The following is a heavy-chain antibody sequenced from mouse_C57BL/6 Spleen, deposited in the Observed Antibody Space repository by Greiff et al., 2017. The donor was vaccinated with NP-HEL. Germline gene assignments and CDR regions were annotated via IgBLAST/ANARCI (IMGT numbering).Heavy chain of an antibody. J-gene: IGHJ2*01. Sequence: DVQLQESGPGLVKPSQSLSLTCSVTGYSITSGYYWNWIRQFPGNKLEWMGYISYDGSNNYNPSLKNRISITRDTSKNQFFLKLNSVTTEDTATCYCARERGGDYAFDYWGQGTTLTVSS. CDR3: ARERGGDYAFDY. CDR1: GYSITSGYY. CDR2: ISYDGSN. D-gene: IGHD2-4*01. V-gene: IGHV3-6*01.